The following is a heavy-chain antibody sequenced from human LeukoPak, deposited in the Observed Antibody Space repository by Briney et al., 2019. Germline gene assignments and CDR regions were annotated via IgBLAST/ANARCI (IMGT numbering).Heavy chain of an antibody. V-gene: IGHV3-23*01. CDR2: ITDSGGNK. J-gene: IGHJ4*02. D-gene: IGHD7-27*01. CDR3: AKAAGDTYYRVFDY. Sequence: GGSLRLSCAASGFTFSSYAMNWVRQAPGQGLEWVSGITDSGGNKYYADSVKGRFTISRDNSNNMVYLQMNSLRAEDMAKYYCAKAAGDTYYRVFDYWGQGILVTVSS. CDR1: GFTFSSYA.